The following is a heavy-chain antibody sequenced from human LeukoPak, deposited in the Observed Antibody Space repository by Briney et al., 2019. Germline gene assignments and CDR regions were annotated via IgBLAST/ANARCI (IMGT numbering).Heavy chain of an antibody. V-gene: IGHV1-69*05. D-gene: IGHD6-13*01. J-gene: IGHJ6*02. CDR1: GGTFSSYA. CDR3: ARLGSSSWYEVYYYYYGMDV. Sequence: SVTVSCKASGGTFSSYAISWVRQAPGQGIEWMGGINPIFDTANYAQKFQGRVTMTRNTSISTAYMELSSLRSEDTAVYYCARLGSSSWYEVYYYYYGMDVWGQGTTVTVSS. CDR2: INPIFDTA.